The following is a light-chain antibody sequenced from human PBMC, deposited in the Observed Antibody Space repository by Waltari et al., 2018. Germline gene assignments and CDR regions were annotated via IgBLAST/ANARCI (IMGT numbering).Light chain of an antibody. CDR3: QQYGVSPLT. J-gene: IGKJ4*01. CDR2: DVS. Sequence: EIVLTQSPGTLSLSPGEGATLSCRASQSVATISLAWYQQKVGQAPRLVIYDVSTRATGIPDRFSGSGSGTDFTLTISRLEPEDFAVYYCQQYGVSPLTFGGGTKEEVK. V-gene: IGKV3-20*01. CDR1: QSVATIS.